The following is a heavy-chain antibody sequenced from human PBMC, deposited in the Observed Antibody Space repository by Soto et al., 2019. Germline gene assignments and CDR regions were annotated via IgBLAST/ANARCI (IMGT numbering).Heavy chain of an antibody. CDR3: TRERSLVSFLFDY. CDR1: GFNFSNYA. J-gene: IGHJ4*02. V-gene: IGHV3-23*01. Sequence: PGGSLRLSCVESGFNFSNYAVAWVRQAPGKGLEWVSSISGSGRGSRPYYADSVQGRFTISRDHSKNIVSLQMDSLRVDDTAVYYCTRERSLVSFLFDYWGTGTMVTVDS. CDR2: ISGSGRGSRP. D-gene: IGHD3-16*01.